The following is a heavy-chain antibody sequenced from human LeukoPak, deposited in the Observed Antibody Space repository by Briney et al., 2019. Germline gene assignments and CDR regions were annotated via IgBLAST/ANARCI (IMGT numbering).Heavy chain of an antibody. J-gene: IGHJ4*02. CDR3: AKDLSSGTGRGFDY. CDR2: INKNDGRA. V-gene: IGHV3-23*01. CDR1: GFSYG. D-gene: IGHD3/OR15-3a*01. Sequence: GGSLRLSCAASGFSYGVSWLRQAPGKGLEWVSSINKNDGRAYYAESVKGRFTISRDNSKNTLYLQMNSLRAEDTALYYCAKDLSSGTGRGFDYWGQGTLVTVSS.